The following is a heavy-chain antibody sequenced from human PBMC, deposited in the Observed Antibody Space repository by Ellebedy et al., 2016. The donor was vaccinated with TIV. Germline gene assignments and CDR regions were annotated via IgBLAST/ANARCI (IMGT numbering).Heavy chain of an antibody. CDR1: GGTFNTYN. CDR2: FIPIFDIA. D-gene: IGHD2-2*01. Sequence: AASVKVSCKASGGTFNTYNINWARQAPGQGIEWVGRFIPIFDIATYAQKFQGRVTITADKLTSTFYMEMRGLKSEDTATYFCARVDATSTDNWGQGTLVTVSS. CDR3: ARVDATSTDN. J-gene: IGHJ4*02. V-gene: IGHV1-69*02.